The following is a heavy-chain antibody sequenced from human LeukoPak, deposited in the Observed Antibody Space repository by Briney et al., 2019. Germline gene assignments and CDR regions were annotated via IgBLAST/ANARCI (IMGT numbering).Heavy chain of an antibody. Sequence: GGSLRLSCAASGFTFSSYAMHWARQAPGKGLEWVAVISYDGSNKYYADSVKGRFTISRDNSKNTLYLQMNGLRAEDTAVYYCARDHLLGSYLSYWGQGTLVTVSS. CDR2: ISYDGSNK. J-gene: IGHJ4*02. CDR3: ARDHLLGSYLSY. D-gene: IGHD1-26*01. V-gene: IGHV3-30-3*01. CDR1: GFTFSSYA.